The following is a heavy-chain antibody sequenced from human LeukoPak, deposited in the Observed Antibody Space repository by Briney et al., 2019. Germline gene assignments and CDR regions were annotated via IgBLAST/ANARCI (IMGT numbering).Heavy chain of an antibody. D-gene: IGHD3-22*01. J-gene: IGHJ5*02. CDR1: GFTFSDHA. CDR2: IGGTGSSGNT. V-gene: IGHV3-23*01. CDR3: ARGTGGYPGWLDP. Sequence: PGGSLRLSCAASGFTFSDHAMTWVRQAPGRGLEWVSSIGGTGSSGNTYHADSVKGRFTISRDNSKSTFYLEMNSLRAEDTALYYCARGTGGYPGWLDPWGPGTLVSVSS.